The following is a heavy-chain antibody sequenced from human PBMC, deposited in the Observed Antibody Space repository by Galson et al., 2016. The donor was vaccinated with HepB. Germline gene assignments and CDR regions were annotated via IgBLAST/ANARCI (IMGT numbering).Heavy chain of an antibody. J-gene: IGHJ6*02. CDR2: ISDDGSSK. V-gene: IGHV3-30*04. CDR1: GFTFRYFS. Sequence: LRLSCAASGFTFRYFSIHWVRQAPGKGLEWVTIISDDGSSKYYADSVKGRFTISRDNSKNTVNLQMNNLRTEDTAVYYCARGGTGRLAYYYYGMDVWGPGTTVTVS. D-gene: IGHD1-1*01. CDR3: ARGGTGRLAYYYYGMDV.